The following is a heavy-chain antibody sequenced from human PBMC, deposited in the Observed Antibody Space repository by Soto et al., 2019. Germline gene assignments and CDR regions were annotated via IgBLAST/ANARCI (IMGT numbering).Heavy chain of an antibody. Sequence: QVQLVQSGAEVKKPGASVKVSCKASGYTFTSYDINWVRQATGQGLEWMGWMNPNSGNTGYAQKFQGRVTMTRNTSISTAYMELSSMGSEDAAVYYCARGDYRYCSGGSWYPHPQHCYFYYGMDVWGQGTTVTVSS. V-gene: IGHV1-8*01. D-gene: IGHD2-15*01. CDR3: ARGDYRYCSGGSWYPHPQHCYFYYGMDV. CDR1: GYTFTSYD. J-gene: IGHJ6*02. CDR2: MNPNSGNT.